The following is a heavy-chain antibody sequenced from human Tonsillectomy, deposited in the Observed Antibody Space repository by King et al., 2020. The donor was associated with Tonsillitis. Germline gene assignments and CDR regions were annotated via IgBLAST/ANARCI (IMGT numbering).Heavy chain of an antibody. V-gene: IGHV1-18*01. Sequence: QLVQSGAEVKKPGASVKVSCKASGYTFTSYGISWVRQAPGQGLEWVGWISAYNGNPNYALKLQGRATMPTDTSTSTAYMELRSLRSDDTAVYYCARGGKSGSYYYAFDIWGQGTMVTVSS. CDR3: ARGGKSGSYYYAFDI. CDR2: ISAYNGNP. CDR1: GYTFTSYG. D-gene: IGHD1-26*01. J-gene: IGHJ3*02.